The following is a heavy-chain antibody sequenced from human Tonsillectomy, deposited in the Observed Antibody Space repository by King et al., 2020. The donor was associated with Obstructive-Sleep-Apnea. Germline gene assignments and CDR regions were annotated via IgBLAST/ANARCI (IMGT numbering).Heavy chain of an antibody. CDR3: ATAASYAWGY. J-gene: IGHJ4*01. CDR2: IRQDGGET. V-gene: IGHV3-7*03. CDR1: GFIFGNSW. Sequence: EVQLVESGGGLVQPGGSLRLSCAGSGFIFGNSWMSWLRQAPGKGPEWLATIRQDGGETHYVDYVKGRFTISRDNPKNSLYLQMNSLKDEDTAVYYCATAASYAWGYWGHGTLVTVSS. D-gene: IGHD2-2*01.